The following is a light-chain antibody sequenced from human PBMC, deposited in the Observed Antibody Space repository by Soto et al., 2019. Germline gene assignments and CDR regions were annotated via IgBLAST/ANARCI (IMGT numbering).Light chain of an antibody. CDR2: DVN. CDR3: CSYAGSYTSLYV. Sequence: QSALTQPRSVSGSPGQSVTISCTGTSSDVGGYNYVSWYQQHPGKAPKLMIYDVNKRPSGVPDRFSGSKSGNTASLTISGLQAEDEADYYCCSYAGSYTSLYVFGTGTKLTVL. V-gene: IGLV2-11*01. CDR1: SSDVGGYNY. J-gene: IGLJ1*01.